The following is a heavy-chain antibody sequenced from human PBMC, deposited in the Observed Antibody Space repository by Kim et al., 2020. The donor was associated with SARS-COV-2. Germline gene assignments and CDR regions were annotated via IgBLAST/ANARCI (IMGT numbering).Heavy chain of an antibody. CDR2: INHSGST. J-gene: IGHJ4*02. D-gene: IGHD1-26*01. Sequence: SETLSLTCAVYGGSFSGYYWSWIRQPPGKGLEWIGEINHSGSTNYNPSLKSRVTISVDTSKNQFSLKLSSVTAADTAVYYCARGRTSGSHPYFDYWGQGT. CDR3: ARGRTSGSHPYFDY. V-gene: IGHV4-34*01. CDR1: GGSFSGYY.